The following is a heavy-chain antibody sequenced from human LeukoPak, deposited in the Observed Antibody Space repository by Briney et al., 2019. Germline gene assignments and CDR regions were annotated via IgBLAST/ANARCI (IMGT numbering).Heavy chain of an antibody. Sequence: SGGSLRLSCAASGFTFGNFAMSWVRQAPGKGLEWVSSISGSGGATYYVDSVKGRFTIPRDNSKNTLYLQMNSLRAEDTAVYYCAKTPYSSDWYGYWFDPWGQGTLVTVSS. V-gene: IGHV3-23*01. CDR3: AKTPYSSDWYGYWFDP. CDR2: ISGSGGAT. CDR1: GFTFGNFA. D-gene: IGHD6-13*01. J-gene: IGHJ5*02.